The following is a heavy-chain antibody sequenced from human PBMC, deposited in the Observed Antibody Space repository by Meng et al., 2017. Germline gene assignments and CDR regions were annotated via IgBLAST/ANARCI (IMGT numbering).Heavy chain of an antibody. D-gene: IGHD2-15*01. Sequence: GESLKISCAASGFTFSSYSMNWVRQAPGKGLEWVSSISSSSSYIYYADSVKGRFTISRDNAKNSLYLQMNSLRAEDTAGYYVARGYYFDYGMDVWGQGTTVTVSS. CDR2: ISSSSSYI. CDR1: GFTFSSYS. V-gene: IGHV3-21*01. CDR3: ARGYYFDYGMDV. J-gene: IGHJ6*02.